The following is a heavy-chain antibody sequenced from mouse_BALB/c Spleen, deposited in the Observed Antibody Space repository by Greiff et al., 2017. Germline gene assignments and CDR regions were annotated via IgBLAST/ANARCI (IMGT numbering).Heavy chain of an antibody. Sequence: QVQLKESGPDLVAPSQSLSITCTVSGFSLTSYGVHWVRQPPGKGLEWLVVIWSDGSTTYNSALKSRLSISKDNSKSQVFLKMNSLQTDDTAMYYCARQGYYGSSYYYAMDYWGQGTSVTVSS. CDR3: ARQGYYGSSYYYAMDY. V-gene: IGHV2-6-2*01. CDR1: GFSLTSYG. CDR2: IWSDGST. J-gene: IGHJ4*01. D-gene: IGHD1-1*01.